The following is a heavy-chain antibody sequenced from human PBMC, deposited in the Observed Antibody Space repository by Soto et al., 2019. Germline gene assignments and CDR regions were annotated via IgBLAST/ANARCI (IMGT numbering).Heavy chain of an antibody. CDR3: TKTQRPYYDAGGFDY. CDR2: ISWDGGST. CDR1: GFTFGEYA. J-gene: IGHJ4*02. V-gene: IGHV3-43D*04. Sequence: PGGSLRLSCATSGFTFGEYAMHWVRQAPGKGLEWVSLISWDGGSTYYTDSVEGRFTISRDNSKNSVFLQMNNLRAEDTALYYCTKTQRPYYDAGGFDYWGQGTLVTVSS. D-gene: IGHD3-22*01.